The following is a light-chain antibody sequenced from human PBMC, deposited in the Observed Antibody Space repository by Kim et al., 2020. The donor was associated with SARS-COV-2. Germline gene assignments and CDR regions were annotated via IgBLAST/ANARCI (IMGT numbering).Light chain of an antibody. Sequence: QSVLTQPASVSGSPGQSITISCTGTSSDVGGYNYVSWYQQHPGKAPKLMIYDVSKRPSGVSNRFSGSKSGNRASLTISGLQAEDEADYYCSSYTSISTPYVFGTGTKVTVL. CDR3: SSYTSISTPYV. CDR2: DVS. V-gene: IGLV2-14*03. J-gene: IGLJ1*01. CDR1: SSDVGGYNY.